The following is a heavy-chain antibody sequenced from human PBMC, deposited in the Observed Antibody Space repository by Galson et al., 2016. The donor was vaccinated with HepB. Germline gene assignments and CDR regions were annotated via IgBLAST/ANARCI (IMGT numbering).Heavy chain of an antibody. J-gene: IGHJ5*02. CDR1: GFTFSSYV. V-gene: IGHV3-23*01. Sequence: SLRLSCAASGFTFSSYVMSWVRQAPGKGLEWVSPIGVSGSGTYYAGSLKGRFTISRHNPKNTLYLQMNSLRAEDTAVYYCARDYVTTATGWFDPWGQGTLVTVSS. D-gene: IGHD1-1*01. CDR2: IGVSGSGT. CDR3: ARDYVTTATGWFDP.